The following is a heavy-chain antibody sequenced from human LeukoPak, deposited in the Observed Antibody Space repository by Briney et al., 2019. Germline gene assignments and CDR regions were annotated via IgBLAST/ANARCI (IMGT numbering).Heavy chain of an antibody. Sequence: ASVKVSCKASGGTFSSYAISWVRQAPGKGLEWMGRIIPIFGTANYAQKFQGRVTITTDESTSTAYMELSSLRSEDTAVYYCARELVVTAIPDAFDIWGQGTMVTASS. CDR2: IIPIFGTA. D-gene: IGHD2-21*02. J-gene: IGHJ3*02. V-gene: IGHV1-69*05. CDR1: GGTFSSYA. CDR3: ARELVVTAIPDAFDI.